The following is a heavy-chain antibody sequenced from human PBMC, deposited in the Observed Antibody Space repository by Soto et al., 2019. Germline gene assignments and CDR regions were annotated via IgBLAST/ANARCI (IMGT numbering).Heavy chain of an antibody. Sequence: QVQLQESGPGLVKPSETLSLTCTVSGGSISHYYWSWIRQPPGKGLEWIGYIYYSGSANYNPSLNSRVIISVDTSKNQFSLKLSSVTAADTAVYFCARGGSSWSGAWYFDLWGRGTLVTVSS. CDR2: IYYSGSA. J-gene: IGHJ2*01. V-gene: IGHV4-59*01. D-gene: IGHD6-13*01. CDR3: ARGGSSWSGAWYFDL. CDR1: GGSISHYY.